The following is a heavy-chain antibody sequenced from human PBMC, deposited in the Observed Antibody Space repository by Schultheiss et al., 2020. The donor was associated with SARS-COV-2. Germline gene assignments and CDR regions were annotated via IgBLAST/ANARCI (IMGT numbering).Heavy chain of an antibody. Sequence: GESLKISCKGSEYSFTSYWIAWVRQMPGKGLEWMGIIYPGDSDIRYSPSFQGQVTISADKSISTAYLQWSSLKASDTAMYYCARRATTTRRGYYDSSGSLGYWGQGTLVTVSS. D-gene: IGHD3-22*01. CDR2: IYPGDSDI. CDR1: EYSFTSYW. V-gene: IGHV5-51*01. J-gene: IGHJ4*02. CDR3: ARRATTTRRGYYDSSGSLGY.